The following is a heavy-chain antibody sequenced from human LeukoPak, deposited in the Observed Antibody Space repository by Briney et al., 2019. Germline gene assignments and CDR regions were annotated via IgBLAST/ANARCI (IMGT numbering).Heavy chain of an antibody. D-gene: IGHD2-2*01. J-gene: IGHJ4*02. CDR1: GYTFSTYD. V-gene: IGHV1-8*03. CDR3: ARAIRYQLLSDY. Sequence: ASVKVSCKTSGYTFSTYDINWVRQAAGQGLEWMGWMNPNSGNTGFAQKFQGRATITRDTSITTAYLELSSLRSEDTAVYYCARAIRYQLLSDYWGQGTLVSVSS. CDR2: MNPNSGNT.